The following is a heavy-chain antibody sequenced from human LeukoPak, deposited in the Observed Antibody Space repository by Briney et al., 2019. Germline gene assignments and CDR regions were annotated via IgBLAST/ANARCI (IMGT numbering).Heavy chain of an antibody. CDR3: ARWAHYDSGGSVVSLTSY. J-gene: IGHJ4*02. D-gene: IGHD3-22*01. CDR1: GFTFSSYS. V-gene: IGHV3-48*02. CDR2: ISSSSSTI. Sequence: PGGSLRLSCAASGFTFSSYSMNWVRQAPGKGLEWVSYISSSSSTIYYADSVKGRFTISRDNAKNSLYPQMNSLRDEDTAVYYCARWAHYDSGGSVVSLTSYWGQGTLVTVSS.